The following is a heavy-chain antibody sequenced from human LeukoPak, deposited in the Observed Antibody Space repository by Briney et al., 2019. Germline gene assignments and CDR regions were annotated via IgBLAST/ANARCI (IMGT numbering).Heavy chain of an antibody. D-gene: IGHD3-10*01. CDR3: ARLAYYSYAFDI. CDR1: GGSISSYY. V-gene: IGHV4-59*08. J-gene: IGHJ3*02. Sequence: PSETLSLTCTVSGGSISSYYWSWIRQPPGKGLEWIGYIYYSGSTNYNPSLKSRVTISVDTSKNQFSLKLSSVTAADTAVYYCARLAYYSYAFDIWGQGTMVTVSS. CDR2: IYYSGST.